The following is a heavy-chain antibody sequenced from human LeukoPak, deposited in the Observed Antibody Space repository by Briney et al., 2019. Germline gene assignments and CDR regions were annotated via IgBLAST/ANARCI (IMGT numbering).Heavy chain of an antibody. V-gene: IGHV1-69*10. J-gene: IGHJ4*02. Sequence: SVKVSCKASGGTFSSYAISWVRQAPGQGLEWMGGIIPILGIANYAQKFQGRVTITADKSTSTAYMELSSLRSEDTAVYYCARGGRAGYSSSSNGGYVYWGQGTLVTVSS. CDR1: GGTFSSYA. D-gene: IGHD6-6*01. CDR3: ARGGRAGYSSSSNGGYVY. CDR2: IIPILGIA.